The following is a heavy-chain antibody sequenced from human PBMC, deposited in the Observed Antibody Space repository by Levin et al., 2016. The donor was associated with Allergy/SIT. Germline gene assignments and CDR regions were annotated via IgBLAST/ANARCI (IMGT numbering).Heavy chain of an antibody. CDR2: INHSGST. V-gene: IGHV4-34*01. Sequence: SETLSLTCAVYGGSFSGYYWSWIRQPPGKGLEWIGEINHSGSTNYNPSLKSRVTISVDTSKNQFSLKLSSVTAADTAVYYCARARYSSGWPIRYYFDYWGQGTLVTVSS. CDR1: GGSFSGYY. CDR3: ARARYSSGWPIRYYFDY. J-gene: IGHJ4*02. D-gene: IGHD6-19*01.